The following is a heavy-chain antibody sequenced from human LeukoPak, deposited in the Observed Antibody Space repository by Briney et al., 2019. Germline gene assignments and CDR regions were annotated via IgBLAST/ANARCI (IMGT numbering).Heavy chain of an antibody. J-gene: IGHJ4*02. Sequence: GGSLRLSCTASGFIFSNYWMSWVRQAPGKGLEWVANIKPDGSEKFYVDSVKGRFTISRDNAESSLHLQMNSLRAEDTSVYFCTRTMGVTPFDNWGQGTVVTVSS. CDR1: GFIFSNYW. D-gene: IGHD1-26*01. CDR3: TRTMGVTPFDN. V-gene: IGHV3-7*01. CDR2: IKPDGSEK.